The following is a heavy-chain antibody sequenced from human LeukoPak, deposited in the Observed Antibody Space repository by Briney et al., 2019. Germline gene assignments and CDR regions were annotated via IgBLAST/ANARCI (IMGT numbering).Heavy chain of an antibody. J-gene: IGHJ3*02. CDR1: GFTFDDYG. Sequence: GGSLRLSCAASGFTFDDYGMSWVRQAPGKGLGWVSGINWNGGSTGYADSVKGQFTISRDNAKNSLYLQMNSLRAEDTALYYCARDYDSSGYSDAFDIWGQGTMVTVSS. CDR2: INWNGGST. D-gene: IGHD3-22*01. V-gene: IGHV3-20*04. CDR3: ARDYDSSGYSDAFDI.